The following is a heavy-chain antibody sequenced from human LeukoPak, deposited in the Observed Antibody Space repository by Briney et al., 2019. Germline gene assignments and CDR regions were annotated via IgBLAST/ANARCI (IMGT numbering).Heavy chain of an antibody. CDR1: GFTFSSSA. CDR2: ISNNGGYT. CDR3: AKASVAIPQYCNS. D-gene: IGHD2-2*02. V-gene: IGHV3-23*01. Sequence: GGSLRLSCAASGFTFSSSAMSWVRQAPGKGLEWVSAISNNGGYTYYADSVQGRFTISRDNSKSTLCLQMNSLRAEDTAVYYCAKASVAIPQYCNSWGQGTLVTVSS. J-gene: IGHJ5*02.